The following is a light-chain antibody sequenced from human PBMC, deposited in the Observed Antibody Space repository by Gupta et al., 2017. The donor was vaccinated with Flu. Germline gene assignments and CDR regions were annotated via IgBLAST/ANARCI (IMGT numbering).Light chain of an antibody. V-gene: IGLV2-11*03. CDR3: CSHAGTFYV. CDR2: DGR. Sequence: SGSTGQSVTISCNGTNSDYVSWYHQHPGKDHRLIIYDGRERPAGVPDRFSGSKSGNTASLTISGRQAEDEADYYCCSHAGTFYVFGPGTEVTVL. CDR1: NSDY. J-gene: IGLJ1*01.